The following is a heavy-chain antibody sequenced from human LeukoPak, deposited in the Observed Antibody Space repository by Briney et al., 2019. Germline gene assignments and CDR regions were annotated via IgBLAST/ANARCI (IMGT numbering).Heavy chain of an antibody. V-gene: IGHV3-21*04. CDR3: ARDSLELNSSGYYSDY. CDR1: GFTFSSYS. D-gene: IGHD3-22*01. J-gene: IGHJ4*02. Sequence: GGSLRLSCAASGFTFSSYSMNWVRQAPGKGLEWVSSISSSSSYIYYADSVKGRFTISRDNAKNSLYLQMNSLRAEDTAVYYCARDSLELNSSGYYSDYWGQGTLVTVSS. CDR2: ISSSSSYI.